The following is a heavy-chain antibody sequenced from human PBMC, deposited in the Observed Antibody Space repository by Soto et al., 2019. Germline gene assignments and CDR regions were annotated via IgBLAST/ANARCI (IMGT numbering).Heavy chain of an antibody. D-gene: IGHD6-19*01. J-gene: IGHJ4*02. V-gene: IGHV4-31*03. CDR1: GGSISSGGYY. CDR3: ARGAEVAVAAPFDY. CDR2: IFYSGST. Sequence: QVQLQESGPGLVKPSQTLSLTCTVSGGSISSGGYYWSWIRQHPGKGLEWIGYIFYSGSTYYNPSLKSRVTISVDTSXNQFSLKLSSVTAADTAVYYCARGAEVAVAAPFDYWGQGTLVTVSS.